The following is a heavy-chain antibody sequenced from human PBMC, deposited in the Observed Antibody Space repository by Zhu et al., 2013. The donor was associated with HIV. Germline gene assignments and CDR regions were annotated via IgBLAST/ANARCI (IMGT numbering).Heavy chain of an antibody. D-gene: IGHD6-13*01. CDR2: IIPIFGTA. CDR3: ARVGSRAVAAAGDRYYFDY. Sequence: QVQLVQSGAEVKKPGSSVKVSCKASGGTFSSYAISWVRQAPGQGLEWMGGIIPIFGTANYAQKFQGRVTITADKSTSTAYMELSSLRSEDTAVYYCARVGSRAVAAAGDRYYFDYWGQGTLVTVSS. J-gene: IGHJ4*02. CDR1: GGTFSSYA. V-gene: IGHV1-69*06.